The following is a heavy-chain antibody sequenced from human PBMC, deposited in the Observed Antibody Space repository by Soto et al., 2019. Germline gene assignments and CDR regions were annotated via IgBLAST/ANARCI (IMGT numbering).Heavy chain of an antibody. CDR3: ARGHLAVVPVASWFYYMDV. CDR2: VNAGNGNT. J-gene: IGHJ6*03. D-gene: IGHD2-2*01. CDR1: GYTFTNYA. Sequence: ASVKVSCKASGYTFTNYAVHWVRQAPGQRLEWMGWVNAGNGNTRYSQKFQGRVTITRDTPARTVYMELSSLRSEDTAVYYCARGHLAVVPVASWFYYMDVWGKGTTVTVSS. V-gene: IGHV1-3*01.